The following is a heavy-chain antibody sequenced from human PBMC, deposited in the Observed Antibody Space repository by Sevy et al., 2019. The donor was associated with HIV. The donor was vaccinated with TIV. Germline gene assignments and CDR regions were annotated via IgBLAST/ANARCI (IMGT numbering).Heavy chain of an antibody. V-gene: IGHV4-34*01. CDR2: INHSGST. Sequence: SETLSLTCTVYGGSFSADYWTWIRQPPGKGLEWIGEINHSGSTNYNPSPKSRVTISLDTSKNQFSLRRTSVTAADTAVFYCARGYDAGPLIYWGHGTLVTVSS. J-gene: IGHJ4*01. CDR3: ARGYDAGPLIY. D-gene: IGHD3-22*01. CDR1: GGSFSADY.